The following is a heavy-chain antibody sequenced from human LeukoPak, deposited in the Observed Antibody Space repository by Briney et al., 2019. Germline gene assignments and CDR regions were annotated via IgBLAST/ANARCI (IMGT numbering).Heavy chain of an antibody. V-gene: IGHV1-69*04. CDR1: GGTFSSYA. D-gene: IGHD3-22*01. J-gene: IGHJ4*02. Sequence: GASVKVSCKASGGTFSSYAISWVRQAPGQGLEWMGRIIPILGIANYAQKFQGRVTITADESTSTAYMELSSLRSEDTAVYYCARDYDDYYDSSGYYYYWGQGTLVTVSS. CDR3: ARDYDDYYDSSGYYYY. CDR2: IIPILGIA.